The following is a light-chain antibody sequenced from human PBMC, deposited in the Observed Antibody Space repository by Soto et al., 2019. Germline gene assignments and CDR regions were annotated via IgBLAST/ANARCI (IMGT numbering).Light chain of an antibody. CDR1: QGMSSF. Sequence: DIQLTQSPSFLSASVGDRVTITCRASQGMSSFLAWYQHKPGKAPNLLIYAASTLQSGVPSRFSGSGSGTEFTLTIISLQPEDFGTYYCQQLNSYPLTFGGVTKVEIK. V-gene: IGKV1-9*01. J-gene: IGKJ4*01. CDR3: QQLNSYPLT. CDR2: AAS.